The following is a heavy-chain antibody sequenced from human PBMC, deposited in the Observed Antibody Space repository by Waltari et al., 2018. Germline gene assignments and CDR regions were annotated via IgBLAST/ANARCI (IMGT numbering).Heavy chain of an antibody. CDR2: IYYSGST. J-gene: IGHJ4*02. V-gene: IGHV4-39*01. Sequence: QLQPQESGPGLVKPSETLSLTCTVSGGSISSSSSYWGWLRQPPGKGLEWIGSIYYSGSTYYNPSLKSRVTISVDTSKNQFSLKLSSVTAADTAVYYCARHGRIMATISHWGQGTLVTVSS. D-gene: IGHD5-12*01. CDR3: ARHGRIMATISH. CDR1: GGSISSSSSY.